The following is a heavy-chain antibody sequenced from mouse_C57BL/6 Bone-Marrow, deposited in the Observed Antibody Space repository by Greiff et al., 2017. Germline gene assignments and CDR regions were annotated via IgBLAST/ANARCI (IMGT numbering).Heavy chain of an antibody. Sequence: QVQLQQSGAELARPGASVNLSCKASGYTFPSYGISWVKQRTGQGLEWIGEIYPRSGNTYYNEKFKGKATLTADKSSSTAYMELRSLTSEDSAVDFCARFYYGSSYDGYFDVWGTGTTVTVSS. J-gene: IGHJ1*03. CDR2: IYPRSGNT. D-gene: IGHD1-1*01. CDR3: ARFYYGSSYDGYFDV. CDR1: GYTFPSYG. V-gene: IGHV1-81*01.